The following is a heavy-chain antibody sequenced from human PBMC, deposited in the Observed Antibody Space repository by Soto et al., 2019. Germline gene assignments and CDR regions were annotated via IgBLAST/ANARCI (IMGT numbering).Heavy chain of an antibody. D-gene: IGHD6-25*01. V-gene: IGHV3-11*01. CDR2: ISSRGSTT. CDR3: ARVGRAVHMGAPTRLPYDYYGMDV. Sequence: SLRLSRAASDFNFNDYYMSCIGHAPGKGLEWVSYISSRGSTTYYADSVKGRFTISRDNAKNSLYLQMNSLRAEDTAVYYCARVGRAVHMGAPTRLPYDYYGMDVCGQRTTVTVSS. J-gene: IGHJ6*02. CDR1: DFNFNDYY.